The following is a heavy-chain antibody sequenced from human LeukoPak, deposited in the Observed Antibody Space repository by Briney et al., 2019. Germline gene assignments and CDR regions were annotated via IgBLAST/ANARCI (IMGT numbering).Heavy chain of an antibody. CDR1: GGSFSGYY. D-gene: IGHD2-8*01. V-gene: IGHV4-34*01. CDR3: VRQRLQWRKYYFDF. J-gene: IGHJ4*02. Sequence: SETLSLTCAVYGGSFSGYYWSWIRQPPGKGLEWIGEINHMGSTNYKPSLKSRVTILVDTSKKQYYLKLGPVTAADTAVYYCVRQRLQWRKYYFDFWGQGTLVTVSS. CDR2: INHMGST.